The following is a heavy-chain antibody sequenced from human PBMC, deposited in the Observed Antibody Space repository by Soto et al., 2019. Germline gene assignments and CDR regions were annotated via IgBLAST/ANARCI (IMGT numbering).Heavy chain of an antibody. V-gene: IGHV3-11*06. CDR2: INGATYT. D-gene: IGHD4-4*01. J-gene: IGHJ4*02. Sequence: GGSLRLSCATSGFIFSDYYMSWIRQAPGKGLEWVSYINGATYTNYADSVKGRFTISRDNAKNSLSLQMSSLRAEDTAVYYCARLYADGQYYFDYWGQGTLVTVSS. CDR1: GFIFSDYY. CDR3: ARLYADGQYYFDY.